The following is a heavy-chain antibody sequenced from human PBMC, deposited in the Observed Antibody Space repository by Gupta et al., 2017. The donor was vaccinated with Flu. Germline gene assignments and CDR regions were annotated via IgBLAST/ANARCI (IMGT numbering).Heavy chain of an antibody. V-gene: IGHV2-5*01. Sequence: QITLKESGPTLVKPTQTLTLTCTFSGFSLSTSGVGVGWIRQPPGKALEWLALIYWNDDKRYSPSLKSRLTITKDTSKNQVVLTMTNMDPVDTATYYCAHSVHHDFWSGTSTFDPWGQGTLVTVSS. CDR2: IYWNDDK. J-gene: IGHJ5*02. D-gene: IGHD3-3*01. CDR1: GFSLSTSGVG. CDR3: AHSVHHDFWSGTSTFDP.